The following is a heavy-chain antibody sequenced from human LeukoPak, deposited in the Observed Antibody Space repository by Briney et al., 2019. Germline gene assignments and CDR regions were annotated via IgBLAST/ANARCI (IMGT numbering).Heavy chain of an antibody. D-gene: IGHD1-7*01. CDR3: ARDGQTGTTVY. CDR2: ISSSSSYI. V-gene: IGHV3-21*01. J-gene: IGHJ4*02. CDR1: GFTFSSYS. Sequence: GGSLRLSCAASGFTFSSYSMNWVRQAPGKGLEWVSSISSSSSYIYYTDSVKGRFTISRDNAKNSLHLQMNSLRAEDTAVYYCARDGQTGTTVYWGQGTLVTVSS.